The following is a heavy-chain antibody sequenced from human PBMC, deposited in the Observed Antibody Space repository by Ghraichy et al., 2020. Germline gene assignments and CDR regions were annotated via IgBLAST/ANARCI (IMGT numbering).Heavy chain of an antibody. CDR3: ARGTGGSSSCGPFDP. V-gene: IGHV2-70*11. J-gene: IGHJ5*02. CDR1: GFSLSTSGMY. Sequence: SGPTLVKPTQTLTLTCTFSGFSLSTSGMYVSWIRQPPGKALEWLARIDWDDDKYYSTSLKTRLTISKDTSKNQVVLTMTNMDPVDTATYYCARGTGGSSSCGPFDPWGQGTLVTVSS. CDR2: IDWDDDK. D-gene: IGHD6-13*01.